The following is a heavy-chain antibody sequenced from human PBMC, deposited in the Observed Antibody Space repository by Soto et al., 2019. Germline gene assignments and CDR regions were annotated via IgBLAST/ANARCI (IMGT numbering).Heavy chain of an antibody. J-gene: IGHJ4*02. CDR1: GGTFSSYA. D-gene: IGHD3-22*01. V-gene: IGHV1-69*13. CDR2: IIPIFCTA. Sequence: SVKVSCKASGGTFSSYAITWVRQAPGQGLEWMGGIIPIFCTANYAQKFQGRVTITADESTSTAYIELSSLRSEDTAVYYCAADYYDTSGYYFAYWGQGTLVTVSS. CDR3: AADYYDTSGYYFAY.